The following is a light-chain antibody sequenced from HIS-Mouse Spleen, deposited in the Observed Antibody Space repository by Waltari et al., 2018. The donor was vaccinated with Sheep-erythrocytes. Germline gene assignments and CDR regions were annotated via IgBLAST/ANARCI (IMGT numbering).Light chain of an antibody. V-gene: IGKV1-33*01. J-gene: IGKJ4*01. Sequence: DIQMTQSPSSLSASVGDRVTITCQASQDISNYLNWYKQKPGKAPKHLIYDASNLETGVPSRFSGSGSGTDFTFTISSLQPEDIATYYCQQYDNLLALTFGGGTKVEIK. CDR3: QQYDNLLALT. CDR2: DAS. CDR1: QDISNY.